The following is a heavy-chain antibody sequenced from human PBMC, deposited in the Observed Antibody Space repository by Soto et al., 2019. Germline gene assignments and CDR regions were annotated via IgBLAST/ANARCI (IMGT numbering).Heavy chain of an antibody. Sequence: QITLNESGPTQVKPRQTLTLTCTFSVFSLTTSGVGVGWIRQSPGKAPEWLALIYWDDDKRYSPSLKSRLTITKDTSKIQVVLTMADLDPADTATYYCAHRVLRTVFGLVTTTAIYFDFWGQGTPVAVSS. D-gene: IGHD3-3*01. CDR3: AHRVLRTVFGLVTTTAIYFDF. CDR1: VFSLTTSGVG. CDR2: IYWDDDK. J-gene: IGHJ4*02. V-gene: IGHV2-5*02.